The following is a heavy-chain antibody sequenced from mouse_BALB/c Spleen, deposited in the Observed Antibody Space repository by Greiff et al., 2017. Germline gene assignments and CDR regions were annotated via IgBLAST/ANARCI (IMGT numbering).Heavy chain of an antibody. V-gene: IGHV5-6-5*01. D-gene: IGHD1-2*01. CDR2: ISSGGST. J-gene: IGHJ1*01. CDR1: GFTFSSYA. Sequence: EVHLVESGGGLVKPGGSLKLSCAASGFTFSSYAMSWVRQTPEKRLEWVASISSGGSTYYPDSVKGRFTISRDNARNILYLQMSSLRSEDTAMYYCARGHYYGYWYFYVWGAGTTVTVSS. CDR3: ARGHYYGYWYFYV.